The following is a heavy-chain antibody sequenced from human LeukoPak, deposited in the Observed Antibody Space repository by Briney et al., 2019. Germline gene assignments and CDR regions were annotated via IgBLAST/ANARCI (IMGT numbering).Heavy chain of an antibody. CDR3: ARHIHYYDTNPSFDI. Sequence: SETLSLTCTLSGVSISGHYYSWIRQPPGKGLEWIGYMYYSASTKYNPSLKSRVATSVDTSKNQFSLKLSSVTAADTAVYYCARHIHYYDTNPSFDIWGQGTMVTVSS. J-gene: IGHJ3*02. CDR2: MYYSAST. D-gene: IGHD3-22*01. V-gene: IGHV4-59*08. CDR1: GVSISGHY.